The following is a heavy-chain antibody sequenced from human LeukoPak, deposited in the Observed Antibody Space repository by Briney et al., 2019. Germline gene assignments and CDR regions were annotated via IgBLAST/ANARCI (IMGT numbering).Heavy chain of an antibody. CDR1: GGSFSGYY. CDR2: INHSGST. CDR3: ARGRFPPHYYGSGSYYIY. D-gene: IGHD3-10*01. Sequence: PSETLSLTCAVYGGSFSGYYWSWIRHPPVKGLEWIGEINHSGSTNYNPSLKSRVTISVDTSKNQFSLKLSSVTAADTAVYYCARGRFPPHYYGSGSYYIYWGQGTLVTVSS. J-gene: IGHJ4*02. V-gene: IGHV4-34*01.